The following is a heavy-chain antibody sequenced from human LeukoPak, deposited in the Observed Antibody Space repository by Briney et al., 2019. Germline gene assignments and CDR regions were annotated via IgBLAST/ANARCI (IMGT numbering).Heavy chain of an antibody. CDR1: GGTFSSYA. D-gene: IGHD3-3*01. CDR3: ASVLPPFWYFDY. J-gene: IGHJ4*02. Sequence: ASVKVSCKASGGTFSSYAISWVRQAPGQGLEWMGGIIPIFGTANYAQKFQGRVTITTDESTSTAYMELSSLRSEDTAVYYCASVLPPFWYFDYWGQGTLVTVSS. V-gene: IGHV1-69*05. CDR2: IIPIFGTA.